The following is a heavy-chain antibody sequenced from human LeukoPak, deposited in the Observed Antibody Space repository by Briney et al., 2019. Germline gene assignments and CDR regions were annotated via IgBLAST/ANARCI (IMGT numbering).Heavy chain of an antibody. Sequence: ASVKVSCKASGGTFSSYATSWVRQAPGQGLEWMGWISAYNGNTNYAQKLQGRVTMTTDTSTSTAYMELRSLRSDDTAVYYCARESHETREDYWGQGTLVTVSS. J-gene: IGHJ4*02. CDR2: ISAYNGNT. V-gene: IGHV1-18*01. CDR3: ARESHETREDY. D-gene: IGHD1-1*01. CDR1: GGTFSSYA.